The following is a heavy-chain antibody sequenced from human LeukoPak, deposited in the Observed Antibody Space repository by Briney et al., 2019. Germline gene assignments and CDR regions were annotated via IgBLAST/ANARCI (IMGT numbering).Heavy chain of an antibody. CDR2: IRYDGSNK. J-gene: IGHJ4*02. D-gene: IGHD6-19*01. V-gene: IGHV3-30*02. CDR3: VKVGSGWYGVDY. CDR1: RIIFSGYG. Sequence: QPGGSLRLSCAASRIIFSGYGMHWVRQAPGKGLEWVAFIRYDGSNKYYADSVKGRFTISRDNSKNTLYLQMNSLRGEDTAVYYCVKVGSGWYGVDYWGQGTLVTVSS.